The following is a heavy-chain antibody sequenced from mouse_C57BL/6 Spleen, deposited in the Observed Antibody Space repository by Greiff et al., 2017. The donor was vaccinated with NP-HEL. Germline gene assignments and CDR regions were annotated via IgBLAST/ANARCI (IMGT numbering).Heavy chain of an antibody. J-gene: IGHJ4*01. D-gene: IGHD2-12*01. Sequence: VQLQQSGPELVKPGASVKIPCKASGYTFTDYNMDWVKQSHGKSLEWIGDINPNNGGTIYNQKFKGKATLTVDKSSSTAYMELRSLTSEDTAVYYCARRRTTRVYYAMDYWGQGTSVTVSS. CDR2: INPNNGGT. CDR1: GYTFTDYN. CDR3: ARRRTTRVYYAMDY. V-gene: IGHV1-18*01.